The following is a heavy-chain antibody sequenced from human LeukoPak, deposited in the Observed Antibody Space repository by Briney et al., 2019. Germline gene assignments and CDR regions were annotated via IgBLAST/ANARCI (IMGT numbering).Heavy chain of an antibody. V-gene: IGHV3-30*18. CDR1: GFTFSSYG. CDR2: ISYDGSNK. D-gene: IGHD6-6*01. CDR3: AKASESITYYYYGMDV. Sequence: GGSLRLSCAASGFTFSSYGMHWVRQAPGKGLEWVAVISYDGSNKYYADSVKGRFTISRDNSKNTLYLQMNSLRAEDTAVYYCAKASESITYYYYGMDVWGQGTTVTVSS. J-gene: IGHJ6*02.